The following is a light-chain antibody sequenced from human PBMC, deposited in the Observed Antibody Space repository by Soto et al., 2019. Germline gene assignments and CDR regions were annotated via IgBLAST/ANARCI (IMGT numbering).Light chain of an antibody. CDR1: QSVSSSY. Sequence: EIVLTQSPGTLSLSPGERATLSCRASQSVSSSYLARYQQNPGQAPRLLSAGASSRATGTPVRFSGSGSGTDFTLTISKLEPEAFAVYYCQQYGRTLFGQGTRLEIK. J-gene: IGKJ5*01. V-gene: IGKV3-20*01. CDR2: GAS. CDR3: QQYGRTL.